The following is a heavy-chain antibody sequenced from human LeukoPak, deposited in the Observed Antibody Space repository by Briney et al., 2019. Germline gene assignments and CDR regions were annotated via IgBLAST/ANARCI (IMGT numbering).Heavy chain of an antibody. CDR2: IYSGCST. V-gene: IGHV3-53*01. J-gene: IGHJ3*02. D-gene: IGHD1-26*01. Sequence: PGGSLRLSCAASGFTVSSNYMSWVRQAPGKGLEWGSIIYSGCSTFYSDSVKGRFTISRDNSKNTLYLQMNSLRAEDTAVYYCARGGSYLSAFDIWGQGTMVTVSS. CDR1: GFTVSSNY. CDR3: ARGGSYLSAFDI.